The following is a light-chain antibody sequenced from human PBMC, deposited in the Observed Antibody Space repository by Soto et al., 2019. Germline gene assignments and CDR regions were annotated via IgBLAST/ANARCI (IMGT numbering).Light chain of an antibody. V-gene: IGLV1-47*01. Sequence: QSVLTQPPSASGTPGQRVTISCSGSSSNIGSYYVSWYQQLPGTAPNFLIYRNNEPPSGVPDRFSGSKSGTSASLAISGLRYDYEADYYCSACDYSLGGPVFGGGTELAVL. CDR1: SSNIGSYY. CDR3: SACDYSLGGPV. J-gene: IGLJ3*02. CDR2: RNN.